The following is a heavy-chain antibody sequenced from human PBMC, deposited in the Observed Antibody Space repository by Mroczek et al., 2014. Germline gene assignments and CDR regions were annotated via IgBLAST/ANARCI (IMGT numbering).Heavy chain of an antibody. CDR2: IWYDGSNK. J-gene: IGHJ4*02. D-gene: IGHD1-26*01. V-gene: IGHV3-33*01. CDR1: GFTFSNYG. CDR3: ARDLSANYYLFEF. Sequence: VQLVETGGGVVQPGMSLRLSCETSGFTFSNYGMHWVRQAPGKGLEWVAVIWYDGSNKYYADSVKGRFTTSRDSSKNTLFLQMSSLRAEDTAVYYCARDLSANYYLFEFWGQGTLVTVSS.